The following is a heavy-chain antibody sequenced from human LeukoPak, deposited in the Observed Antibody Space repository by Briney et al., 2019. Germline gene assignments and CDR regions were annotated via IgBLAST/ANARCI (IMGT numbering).Heavy chain of an antibody. Sequence: GGSLRLSCAASGFTVSSNYMSWVRQAPGKGLEWLSVIYSGGSTYYADSVKGRFTISRDNSKNTLYLQMNSLRAEDTAVYYCARDKIGNYYDSSGYYYYYYYMDVWGKGTTVTISS. CDR1: GFTVSSNY. CDR2: IYSGGST. D-gene: IGHD3-22*01. V-gene: IGHV3-53*01. J-gene: IGHJ6*03. CDR3: ARDKIGNYYDSSGYYYYYYYMDV.